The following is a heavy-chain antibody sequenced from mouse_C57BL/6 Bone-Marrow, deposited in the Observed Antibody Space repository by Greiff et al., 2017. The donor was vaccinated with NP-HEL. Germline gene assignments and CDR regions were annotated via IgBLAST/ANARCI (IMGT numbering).Heavy chain of an antibody. CDR1: GFTFSSYA. CDR3: ARDLDSSGYGGYAMDY. D-gene: IGHD3-2*02. V-gene: IGHV5-4*01. J-gene: IGHJ4*01. CDR2: ISDGGSYT. Sequence: EVKVVESGGGLVKPGGSLKLSCAASGFTFSSYAMSWVRQTPEKRLEWVATISDGGSYTYYPDNVKGRFTISRDNAKNNLYLQMSHLKSEDTAMYYCARDLDSSGYGGYAMDYWGQGTSVTVSS.